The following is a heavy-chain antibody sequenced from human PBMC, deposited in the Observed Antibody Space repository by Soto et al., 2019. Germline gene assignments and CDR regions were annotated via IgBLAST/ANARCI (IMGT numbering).Heavy chain of an antibody. CDR1: EFTFSSDS. V-gene: IGHV3-21*01. J-gene: IGHJ6*02. Sequence: GGSLRLSCAASEFTFSSDSLNWVRQAPGKGLEWVSSISSSSSYIYYADSVKGRFTISRDNAKNSLYLQMNSLRAEDTAVYYCARSESYCSSTSCPYGMDVWGQGTTVTVSS. CDR2: ISSSSSYI. CDR3: ARSESYCSSTSCPYGMDV. D-gene: IGHD2-2*01.